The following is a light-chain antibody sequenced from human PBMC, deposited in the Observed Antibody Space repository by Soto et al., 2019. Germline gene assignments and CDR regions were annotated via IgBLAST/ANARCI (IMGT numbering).Light chain of an antibody. Sequence: QSALTQPASVSGSPGQSITISCTGTSSDVGGYNYVSWYQQHPGKAPKLMIYDVSNRPSGVSNRISGSKSGNTASLTISGLQAEDGADYYCSSYTASSTLVVFGTGTKLTVL. CDR3: SSYTASSTLVV. J-gene: IGLJ1*01. V-gene: IGLV2-14*01. CDR1: SSDVGGYNY. CDR2: DVS.